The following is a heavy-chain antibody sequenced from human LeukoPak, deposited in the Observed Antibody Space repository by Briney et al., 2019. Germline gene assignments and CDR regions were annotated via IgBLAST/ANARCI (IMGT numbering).Heavy chain of an antibody. J-gene: IGHJ4*02. V-gene: IGHV4-4*07. CDR1: GGSISSYF. D-gene: IGHD3-10*01. CDR3: ANGVASLEH. CDR2: VYSSGST. Sequence: SETLSLTCTVSGGSISSYFWTWIRQPAGKGLEWIGRVYSSGSTNYNPSLKSRVTMSVDTSKNQFSLTMNFVTAADTAMYYCANGVASLEHWGQGTLVTVSS.